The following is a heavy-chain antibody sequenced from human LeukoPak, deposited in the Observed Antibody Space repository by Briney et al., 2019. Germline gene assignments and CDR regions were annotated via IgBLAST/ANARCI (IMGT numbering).Heavy chain of an antibody. CDR3: ARGVCMYGDLYYYYYMDV. Sequence: PGGSLRLSCAASGFTVSSNYMSWVRQAPGKGLEWVSVIYSGGSTYYADSVKGRFTISRDNSKNTLYLQMNSLRAEDTAVYYCARGVCMYGDLYYYYYMDVWGKGTTVTVSS. J-gene: IGHJ6*03. CDR2: IYSGGST. V-gene: IGHV3-53*01. CDR1: GFTVSSNY. D-gene: IGHD4-17*01.